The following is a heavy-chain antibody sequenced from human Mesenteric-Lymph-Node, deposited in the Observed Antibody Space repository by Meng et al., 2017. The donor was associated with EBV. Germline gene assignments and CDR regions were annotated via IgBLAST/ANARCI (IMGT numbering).Heavy chain of an antibody. D-gene: IGHD2-21*01. Sequence: QVQLQEAGTGLVKPSQTLSLTCAVSSGSINSGSYYWSWIRQPPGKGLEWIGEINHSGSTNYNPSLTSRVTISVDTSKNHFSLKLTSVTAADTAVYYCARAFCGGDCSHFDYWGQGTLGHRLL. CDR1: SGSINSGSYY. V-gene: IGHV4-31*11. J-gene: IGHJ4*02. CDR2: INHSGST. CDR3: ARAFCGGDCSHFDY.